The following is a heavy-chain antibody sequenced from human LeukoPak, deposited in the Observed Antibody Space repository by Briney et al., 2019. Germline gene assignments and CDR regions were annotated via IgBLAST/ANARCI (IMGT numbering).Heavy chain of an antibody. D-gene: IGHD1-26*01. Sequence: GASVNVSFTASGGTFSSYAISWVRQAPGQGLEWMGGIIPIFGTANYAQKFQGRVTITADESTSTAYMELSSLRSEDTAVYYCATGATRSRYYYYGMDVWGQGTTVTVSS. CDR3: ATGATRSRYYYYGMDV. CDR1: GGTFSSYA. J-gene: IGHJ6*02. V-gene: IGHV1-69*13. CDR2: IIPIFGTA.